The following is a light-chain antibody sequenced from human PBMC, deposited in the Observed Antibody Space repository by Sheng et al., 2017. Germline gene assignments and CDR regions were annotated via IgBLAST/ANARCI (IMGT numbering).Light chain of an antibody. V-gene: IGLV1-44*01. CDR3: ATWDDNLDAWV. CDR1: RSNIGDNN. J-gene: IGLJ3*02. CDR2: SDN. Sequence: QSVLTQSSSASGTPGQRVTISCSGSRSNIGDNNVKWYQQLPGKAPKVVINSDNRRPSGVPDRFSGSKSGTSASLAISGLQSEDEAAYYCATWDDNLDAWVFGGGTQLTVL.